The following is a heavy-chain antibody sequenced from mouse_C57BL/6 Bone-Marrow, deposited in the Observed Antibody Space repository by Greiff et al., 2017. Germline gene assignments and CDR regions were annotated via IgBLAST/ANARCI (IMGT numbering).Heavy chain of an antibody. J-gene: IGHJ3*01. CDR2: ISSGSSTI. Sequence: DVKLVESGGGLVKPGGSLTLSCAASGFTFSDYGMHWVRQAPEKGLEWVAYISSGSSTIYYADTVKGRFTISRDNAKNTLFLQMTSLRSEDTAMYYCAREGDRKFLFAYWGQGTLVTVSA. V-gene: IGHV5-17*01. CDR3: AREGDRKFLFAY. D-gene: IGHD2-14*01. CDR1: GFTFSDYG.